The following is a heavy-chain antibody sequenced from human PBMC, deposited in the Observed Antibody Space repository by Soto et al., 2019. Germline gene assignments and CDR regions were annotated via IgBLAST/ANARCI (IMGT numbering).Heavy chain of an antibody. CDR1: GGSISSGGYY. Sequence: QVQLQESGPGLVKPSQTLSLTCTVSGGSISSGGYYWSWIRQHPGKALEWIGYIYYSGSTYYNPSLKGRVTISVDTSKNQFALKLSSVTAADTAVYYCAGQTRRRPDLWGRGTLVTVSS. V-gene: IGHV4-31*03. CDR3: AGQTRRRPDL. CDR2: IYYSGST. J-gene: IGHJ2*01.